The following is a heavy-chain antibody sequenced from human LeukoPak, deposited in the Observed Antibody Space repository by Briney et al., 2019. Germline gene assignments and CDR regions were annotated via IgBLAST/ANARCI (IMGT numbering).Heavy chain of an antibody. V-gene: IGHV3-7*03. Sequence: GGSLRLSCVVSGFTFSSYWMSWVRQAPGQGLEWGANMKQDGSEKYYVDSVKGRFTISRDNAKNSLYLQMNSLRAEDTAVYYCARAPYYSHVEFYFDYWGQGTLVTVSS. CDR1: GFTFSSYW. CDR2: MKQDGSEK. CDR3: ARAPYYSHVEFYFDY. J-gene: IGHJ4*02. D-gene: IGHD3-22*01.